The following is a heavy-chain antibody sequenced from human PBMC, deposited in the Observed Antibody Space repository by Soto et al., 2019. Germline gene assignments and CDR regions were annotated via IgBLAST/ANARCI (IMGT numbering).Heavy chain of an antibody. Sequence: ASVKVSCKASGYTFTSYYMHWVRQAPGQGLEWMGIINPSCGSTSYAQKFQGRVTMTRATSTSTGYIDLSSLRTGDTAVYYCGRGNIAGATEGDYWGQGTLVTVSS. D-gene: IGHD1-26*01. CDR3: GRGNIAGATEGDY. CDR1: GYTFTSYY. J-gene: IGHJ4*02. CDR2: INPSCGST. V-gene: IGHV1-46*01.